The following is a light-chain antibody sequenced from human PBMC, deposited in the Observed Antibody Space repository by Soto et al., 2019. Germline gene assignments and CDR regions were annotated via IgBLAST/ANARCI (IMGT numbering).Light chain of an antibody. Sequence: QSVLTQPPSASGTPGQRVTISCSGSSSNIGSNIVNWYQQLPGTAPKLLIYSNNQRPSGVPDRFSGSRSGTSASLAISGLQSEDEADYYCEAWDDSLNGFYVFGTGTKV. CDR1: SSNIGSNI. V-gene: IGLV1-44*01. CDR2: SNN. J-gene: IGLJ1*01. CDR3: EAWDDSLNGFYV.